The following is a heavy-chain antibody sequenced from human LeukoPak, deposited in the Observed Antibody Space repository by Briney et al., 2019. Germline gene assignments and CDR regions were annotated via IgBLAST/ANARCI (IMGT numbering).Heavy chain of an antibody. CDR2: ISYSGNT. J-gene: IGHJ3*02. CDR3: ARHCCSGPAKRVFDI. D-gene: IGHD2-15*01. CDR1: GVSIISSDYH. Sequence: NPSKTLSLTCTVSGVSIISSDYHWGWVRQPPGKGLEWIGTISYSGNTDYNPSLRSRVTISVDTSNNQFSLRLGSVTAADTAVYHCARHCCSGPAKRVFDIWGQGTMVTVSS. V-gene: IGHV4-39*01.